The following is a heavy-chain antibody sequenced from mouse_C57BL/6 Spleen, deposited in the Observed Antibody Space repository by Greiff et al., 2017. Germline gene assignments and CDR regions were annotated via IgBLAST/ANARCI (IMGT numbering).Heavy chain of an antibody. CDR2: IDPSDSYT. V-gene: IGHV1-50*01. CDR1: GYTFTSYW. Sequence: QVQLQQSGAELVKPGASVKLSCKASGYTFTSYWMQWVKQRPGQGLEWIGEIDPSDSYTNYNQKFKGKATLTVDTSSSAAYMQLSSLTSEYSAVYYCGGSSNFDYWGQGTTLTVSA. D-gene: IGHD1-1*01. J-gene: IGHJ2*01. CDR3: GGSSNFDY.